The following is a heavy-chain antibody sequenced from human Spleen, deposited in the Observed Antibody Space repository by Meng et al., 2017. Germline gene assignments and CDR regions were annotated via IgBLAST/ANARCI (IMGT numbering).Heavy chain of an antibody. D-gene: IGHD6-6*01. V-gene: IGHV1-69*06. CDR1: GGTFSTYA. CDR2: IIPVFRTT. Sequence: SVKVSCKASGGTFSTYAINWVRQAPGQGLEWMGLIIPVFRTTNYAQKFQGRVTITADKSTNTAYMELSSLRSDDTAVYYCARGPGAARPSHHWGQGTLSPSPQ. CDR3: ARGPGAARPSHH. J-gene: IGHJ5*02.